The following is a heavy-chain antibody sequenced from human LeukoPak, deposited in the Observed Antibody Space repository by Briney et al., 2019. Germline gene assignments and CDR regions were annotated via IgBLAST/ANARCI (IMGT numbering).Heavy chain of an antibody. Sequence: GSLRLSCAASGFIFRNYWMHWVRQAPGKGLVWVARINPNGITTTYTDSVKGRFTISRDNAKNTLYLQMNSLRAEDTAVYYCARDRPFDYWGQGTLVTVSS. V-gene: IGHV3-74*01. CDR2: INPNGITT. CDR3: ARDRPFDY. CDR1: GFIFRNYW. J-gene: IGHJ4*02.